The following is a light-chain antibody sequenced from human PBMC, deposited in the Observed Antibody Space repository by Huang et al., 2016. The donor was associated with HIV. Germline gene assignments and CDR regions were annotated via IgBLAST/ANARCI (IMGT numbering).Light chain of an antibody. V-gene: IGKV3-15*01. CDR3: QQYNNWPPGS. CDR1: QYISTN. J-gene: IGKJ3*01. Sequence: EVVMTQSPTTLSVSPGESATLSCRTSQYISTNLAWYHQNTGQDTRLLIYGASTLATGIPARFSGSGSGTEFTLTIGSLQSEDFALYYCQQYNNWPPGSFGPGTKVDIK. CDR2: GAS.